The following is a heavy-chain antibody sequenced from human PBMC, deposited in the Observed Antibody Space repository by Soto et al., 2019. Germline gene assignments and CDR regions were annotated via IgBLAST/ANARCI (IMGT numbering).Heavy chain of an antibody. D-gene: IGHD6-13*01. CDR1: GYTFTSYG. V-gene: IGHV1-3*01. J-gene: IGHJ5*02. Sequence: ASVKVSCKGSGYTFTSYGIHWVRQAPGKRLEWMGWINAANGDTKYSPKFQGRVTITRDTSASTAYMELSSLRSEDTAVYYCVRRNVSATGIDWFDPWGQGTMVTVSS. CDR3: VRRNVSATGIDWFDP. CDR2: INAANGDT.